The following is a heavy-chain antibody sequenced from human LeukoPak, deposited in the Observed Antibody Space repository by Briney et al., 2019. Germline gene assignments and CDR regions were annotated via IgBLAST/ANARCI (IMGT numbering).Heavy chain of an antibody. CDR2: ISYDGSNK. CDR3: ARGCSSTSCYGYYYYMDV. Sequence: GGSLRLSCAASGFTFSSYAMHWVRQAPGKGLEWVAVISYDGSNKYYADSVKGRFTISRDNSKNTLYLQMNSLRAEDTAVYYCARGCSSTSCYGYYYYMDVWGKGTTVTVSS. J-gene: IGHJ6*03. CDR1: GFTFSSYA. D-gene: IGHD2-2*01. V-gene: IGHV3-30-3*01.